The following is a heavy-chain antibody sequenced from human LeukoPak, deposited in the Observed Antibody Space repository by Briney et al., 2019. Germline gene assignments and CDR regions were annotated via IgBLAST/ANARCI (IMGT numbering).Heavy chain of an antibody. CDR2: ISSSSSYI. CDR1: GFTFSNYR. V-gene: IGHV3-21*01. CDR3: ARDHARQPRDFIVVVPAAISS. Sequence: KPGGSLTLSCAVSGFTFSNYRMYWVRQAPGKGLEWVSSISSSSSYIYYADSVKGRFTISRDNAKNSLYLQMNSLRAEDTAVYYCARDHARQPRDFIVVVPAAISSWGQGTLVTVSS. J-gene: IGHJ4*02. D-gene: IGHD2-2*01.